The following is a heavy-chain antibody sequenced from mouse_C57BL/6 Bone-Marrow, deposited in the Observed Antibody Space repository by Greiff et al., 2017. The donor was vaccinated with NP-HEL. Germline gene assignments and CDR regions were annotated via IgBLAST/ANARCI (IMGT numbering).Heavy chain of an antibody. Sequence: VQLQQSGAELVRPGTSVKVSCKASGYAFTNYLIEWVKQRPGQGLEWIGVIYPGSGGTNYNEKFKGKATLTADKSSSAAYMQISSLTSEDSVVYFCARSNYGSSLAWFAYWGQGTLVTVSA. D-gene: IGHD1-1*01. V-gene: IGHV1-54*01. CDR3: ARSNYGSSLAWFAY. CDR1: GYAFTNYL. J-gene: IGHJ3*01. CDR2: IYPGSGGT.